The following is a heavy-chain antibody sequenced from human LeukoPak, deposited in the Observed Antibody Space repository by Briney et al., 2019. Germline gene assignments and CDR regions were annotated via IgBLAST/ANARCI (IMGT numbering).Heavy chain of an antibody. J-gene: IGHJ6*03. D-gene: IGHD1-14*01. Sequence: ASVKVSCKTSGYIFTNYQMHWVRQAPGQGLEWMGWMNPNSGNTGYAQKFQGRVTMTRNTSISTAYMELSSLRSEDTAVYYCARGPGSPDRYMDVWGKGTTVTVSS. CDR3: ARGPGSPDRYMDV. V-gene: IGHV1-8*02. CDR2: MNPNSGNT. CDR1: GYIFTNYQ.